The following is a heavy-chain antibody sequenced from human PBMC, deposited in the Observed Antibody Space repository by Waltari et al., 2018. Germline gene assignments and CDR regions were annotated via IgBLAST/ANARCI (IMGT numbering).Heavy chain of an antibody. Sequence: QMPGKGLEWMGIIYPGDSDTRYSPSFQGQVTISADKSISTAYLQWSSLKASDTAMYYCAKTAAGYVNAFDIWGQGTMVTVSS. D-gene: IGHD6-25*01. CDR2: IYPGDSDT. V-gene: IGHV5-51*01. CDR3: AKTAAGYVNAFDI. J-gene: IGHJ3*02.